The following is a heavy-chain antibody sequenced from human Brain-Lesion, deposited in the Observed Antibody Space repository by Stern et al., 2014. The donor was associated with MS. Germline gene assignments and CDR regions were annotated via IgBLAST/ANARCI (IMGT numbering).Heavy chain of an antibody. D-gene: IGHD2-15*01. CDR2: IYYSGNT. CDR3: AGEEDIRYCSGGSCTGNWFDP. V-gene: IGHV4-39*01. CDR1: GGSVSSTSYA. J-gene: IGHJ5*02. Sequence: LQESGPGLVKPSETLSLTCTVAGGSVSSTSYAWAWIRQPPGKGLEWIGTIYYSGNTYYSPSLKSRLTISLDTSKNPFSLQPRSVTAADTAVYYCAGEEDIRYCSGGSCTGNWFDPWGQGTLVTVSS.